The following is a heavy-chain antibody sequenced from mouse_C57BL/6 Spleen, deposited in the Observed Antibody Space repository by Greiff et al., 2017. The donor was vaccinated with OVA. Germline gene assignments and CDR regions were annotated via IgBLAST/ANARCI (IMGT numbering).Heavy chain of an antibody. D-gene: IGHD1-1*01. CDR2: IYPGSGST. CDR1: GYTFTSYW. V-gene: IGHV1-55*01. CDR3: ARAGYYYGPYFDY. Sequence: VQLQQSGAELVKPGASVKMSCKASGYTFTSYWITWVKQRPGQGLEWIGDIYPGSGSTNYNEKFKSKATLTVDTSSSTAYMQLSSLTSEDSAVYYCARAGYYYGPYFDYWGQGTTLTVSS. J-gene: IGHJ2*01.